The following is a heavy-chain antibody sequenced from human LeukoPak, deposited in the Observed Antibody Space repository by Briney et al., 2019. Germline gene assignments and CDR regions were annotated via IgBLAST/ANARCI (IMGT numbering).Heavy chain of an antibody. V-gene: IGHV4-39*01. CDR1: GGSIRSSSYY. Sequence: SSETLSLTCTVSGGSIRSSSYYWGWIRQPPGKGLERIGSIYYSGSTYYNPSLKSRVTISVGTSKNQFSLKLSSVTAADTAVYYCARPSWYSSSSGGSYWFDPWGQGTLVTVSS. CDR3: ARPSWYSSSSGGSYWFDP. J-gene: IGHJ5*02. CDR2: IYYSGST. D-gene: IGHD6-6*01.